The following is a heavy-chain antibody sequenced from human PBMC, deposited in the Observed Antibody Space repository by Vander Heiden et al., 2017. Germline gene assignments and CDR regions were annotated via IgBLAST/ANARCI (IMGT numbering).Heavy chain of an antibody. CDR2: ISSSTIYI. J-gene: IGHJ3*02. D-gene: IGHD6-19*01. CDR3: ARVLTGWSVHAFDI. Sequence: EVQLVESGGRLVKPGGSLRLPCVASGFTRGSYSMNWVRQAPGKGLEWVSFISSSTIYIYYADSGKGRLTISRDNAKNSLYLQINSLRVEDTAVYYCARVLTGWSVHAFDIWGQGTMVTVSS. V-gene: IGHV3-21*01. CDR1: GFTRGSYS.